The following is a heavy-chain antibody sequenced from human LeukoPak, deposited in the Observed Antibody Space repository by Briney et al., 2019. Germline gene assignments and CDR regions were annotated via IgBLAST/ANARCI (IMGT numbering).Heavy chain of an antibody. CDR2: IYYSGST. V-gene: IGHV4-39*07. Sequence: SETLSLTCTVSGGSISSSSYYWGWIRQPPGKGLEWIGSIYYSGSTYYNPSLKSRVTISVDTSKNQFSLKLSSVTAADTAVYYCARDGYNYVGVDYWGQGTLVTVSS. CDR3: ARDGYNYVGVDY. CDR1: GGSISSSSYY. D-gene: IGHD5-24*01. J-gene: IGHJ4*02.